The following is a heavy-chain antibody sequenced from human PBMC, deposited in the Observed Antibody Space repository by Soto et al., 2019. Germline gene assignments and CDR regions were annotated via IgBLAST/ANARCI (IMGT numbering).Heavy chain of an antibody. J-gene: IGHJ6*02. CDR3: ARGPDSSSWVYYYYGMDV. D-gene: IGHD6-13*01. Sequence: QVQLVQSGAEVKKPGASVKVSCKASGYTFTSYAMHWVRQAPGQRLEWMGWINAGNGNTKYSQKFQGRVTITRDTSASTAYMELSSLRSEDTAVYYCARGPDSSSWVYYYYGMDVWGQGTTVTVSS. V-gene: IGHV1-3*01. CDR1: GYTFTSYA. CDR2: INAGNGNT.